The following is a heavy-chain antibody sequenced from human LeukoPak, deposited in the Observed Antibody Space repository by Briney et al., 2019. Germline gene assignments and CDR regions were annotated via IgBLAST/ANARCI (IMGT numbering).Heavy chain of an antibody. CDR3: ARLNYYDSSGYTDY. D-gene: IGHD3-22*01. V-gene: IGHV5-51*01. CDR2: IYPGDSDT. J-gene: IGHJ4*02. CDR1: GYIFTSYW. Sequence: NRGASLQISCKGSGYIFTSYWIGWVRQLPGKGLEWMGIIYPGDSDTRYSPSFQGQVTISADKSISTAYLQWSSLKASDTAMYYCARLNYYDSSGYTDYWGQGTLVTVSS.